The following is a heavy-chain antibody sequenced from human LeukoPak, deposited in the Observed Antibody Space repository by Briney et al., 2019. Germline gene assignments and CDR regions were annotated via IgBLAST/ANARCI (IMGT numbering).Heavy chain of an antibody. Sequence: ASVKVSCKASGYTFTGYYMHWVRQAPGQGLEWMGWINPNSGDTNYAQKFQGRVTLTRDTSIRTAYMEVNRLRSDDTAVYYCARASGYCSSTSCPDIDYWGQGTLVTVSS. CDR1: GYTFTGYY. J-gene: IGHJ4*02. V-gene: IGHV1-2*02. CDR3: ARASGYCSSTSCPDIDY. D-gene: IGHD2-2*01. CDR2: INPNSGDT.